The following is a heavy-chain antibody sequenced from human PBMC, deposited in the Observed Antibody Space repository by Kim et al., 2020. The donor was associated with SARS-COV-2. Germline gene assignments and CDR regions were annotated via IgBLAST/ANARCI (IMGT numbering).Heavy chain of an antibody. V-gene: IGHV3-48*03. Sequence: GGSLRLSCAASGFTFRSYEMNWVRQAPGKGLEWVSYISGSGSSKYYADSVKGRLTISRDNAKDSLYLQMNGLRAEDTAVYYCAREVVVSPDAFDIWGQGTMVAVSS. CDR2: ISGSGSSK. D-gene: IGHD3-22*01. J-gene: IGHJ3*02. CDR1: GFTFRSYE. CDR3: AREVVVSPDAFDI.